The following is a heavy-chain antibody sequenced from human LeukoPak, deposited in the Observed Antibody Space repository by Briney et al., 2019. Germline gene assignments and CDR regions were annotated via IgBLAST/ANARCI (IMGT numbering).Heavy chain of an antibody. CDR1: GYSISSGYY. J-gene: IGHJ4*02. CDR2: IYHSGST. Sequence: SETLSLTCAVSGYSISSGYYWGWIRQPPGKGLEWIGSIYHSGSTYYNPSLKSRVTISVDTSKNQFSLKLSSVTAADTAVYYCVSLGYYDFRSGYIFFEYWGQGTLVTVSS. CDR3: VSLGYYDFRSGYIFFEY. D-gene: IGHD3-3*01. V-gene: IGHV4-38-2*01.